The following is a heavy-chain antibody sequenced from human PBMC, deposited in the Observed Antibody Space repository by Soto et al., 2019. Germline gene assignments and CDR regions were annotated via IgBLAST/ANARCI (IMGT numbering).Heavy chain of an antibody. J-gene: IGHJ4*02. CDR2: ISAYNGNT. CDR3: ARGYYYGSGSPHDY. Sequence: ASVKVSCKASGYTFTSNGIRWVRQAPRQGLEWMGWISAYNGNTNYAQKLQGRVTMTTDTSTSTAYMELRSLRSDDTAVYYWARGYYYGSGSPHDYWGQGTLVTVSS. D-gene: IGHD3-10*01. CDR1: GYTFTSNG. V-gene: IGHV1-18*01.